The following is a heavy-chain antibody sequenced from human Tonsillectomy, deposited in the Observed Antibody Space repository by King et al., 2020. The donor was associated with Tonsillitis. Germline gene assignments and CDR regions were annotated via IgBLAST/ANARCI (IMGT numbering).Heavy chain of an antibody. D-gene: IGHD1-1*01. CDR1: GYSFTSYW. V-gene: IGHV5-51*01. J-gene: IGHJ4*02. CDR2: IYPGDSDT. Sequence: VQLVESGAEVKKPGESLKISCKGSGYSFTSYWIGWVRQMPGKGLEWMGIIYPGDSDTRYSTSFQGQVTFSADKSISTTYLQWSSLKASDTALYYCSRRGDWNYFDYWGQGTLVTVSS. CDR3: SRRGDWNYFDY.